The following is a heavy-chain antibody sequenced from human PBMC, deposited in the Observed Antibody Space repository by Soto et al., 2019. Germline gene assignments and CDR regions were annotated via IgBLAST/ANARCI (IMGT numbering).Heavy chain of an antibody. CDR3: VTTRSGSYNSYYFDY. V-gene: IGHV3-64D*06. CDR1: GFTFSSYA. CDR2: INDNGGST. D-gene: IGHD1-26*01. Sequence: GGSLRLSCSASGFTFSSYAMHWVRQAPGKGLEYVPAINDNGGSTYYADSVKGRFTISRDNSKNTLYLQVSSLRVEDTAVYYCVTTRSGSYNSYYFDYWGQGTLVTVSS. J-gene: IGHJ4*02.